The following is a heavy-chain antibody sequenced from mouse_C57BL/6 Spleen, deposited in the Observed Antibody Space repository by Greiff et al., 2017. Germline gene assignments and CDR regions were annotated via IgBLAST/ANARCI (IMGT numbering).Heavy chain of an antibody. Sequence: LVESGPELLKPSASVKISCKASGYSFTDYNMNWVKQSNGKSLEWIEVINPNYGTTSFNQKFKGKATLTVDQSSSTAYMQLNSLTSEDSAVYYCARGAGTDYWGQGTTLTVSS. CDR2: INPNYGTT. CDR1: GYSFTDYN. V-gene: IGHV1-39*01. D-gene: IGHD4-1*01. J-gene: IGHJ2*01. CDR3: ARGAGTDY.